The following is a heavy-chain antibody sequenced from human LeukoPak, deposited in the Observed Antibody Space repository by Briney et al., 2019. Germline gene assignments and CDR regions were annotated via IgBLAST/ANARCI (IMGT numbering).Heavy chain of an antibody. CDR1: GFTFSSYA. V-gene: IGHV3-23*01. CDR3: AKGYDILTGYSPSAFDI. J-gene: IGHJ3*02. Sequence: PGGSLRLSCAASGFTFSSYAMSWVRQAPGKGLEWVSAISGSGGSTYYADSVKGRFTISRDNSKNTLYLQMNSLRAEDTAVYYCAKGYDILTGYSPSAFDIWGQGTMVTVSS. D-gene: IGHD3-9*01. CDR2: ISGSGGST.